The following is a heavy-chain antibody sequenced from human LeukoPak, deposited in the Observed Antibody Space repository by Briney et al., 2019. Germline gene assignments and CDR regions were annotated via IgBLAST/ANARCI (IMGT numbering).Heavy chain of an antibody. CDR1: GFTLSSYS. Sequence: PGGSLRLSCAASGFTLSSYSMNWVRQAPGKGLEWVSSISSSSSYIYYADSVKGRFTISRDNAKNSLYLQMNSLRAEDTAVYYCARDGLGGSYDFYFDFWGQGTLVTVSS. CDR2: ISSSSSYI. D-gene: IGHD1-26*01. V-gene: IGHV3-21*01. CDR3: ARDGLGGSYDFYFDF. J-gene: IGHJ4*02.